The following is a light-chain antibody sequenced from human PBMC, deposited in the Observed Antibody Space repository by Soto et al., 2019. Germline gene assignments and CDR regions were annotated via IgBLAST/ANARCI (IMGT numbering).Light chain of an antibody. CDR2: GES. J-gene: IGKJ4*01. Sequence: DIDITHSPSSLSSSILYIFTITWLASQYINGRLNWYQQTRGRVPKLLIYGESNLESGVPSRFSGSGSGTDFTLTISGLQPEDFASYYCQQCYSPPLSFGGGTKVDIK. CDR3: QQCYSPPLS. CDR1: QYINGR. V-gene: IGKV1-39*01.